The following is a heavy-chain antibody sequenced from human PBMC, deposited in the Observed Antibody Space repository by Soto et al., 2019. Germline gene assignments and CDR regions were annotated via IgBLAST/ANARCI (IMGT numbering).Heavy chain of an antibody. CDR1: GYIFSNFG. Sequence: QIQLVQSGPEVRKPGASVKVSCKASGYIFSNFGISWVRQAPGQGLEWMGWISGYNDNTNYAQKFQDRVRMTTDISTSTAYMELTTLRPEDTAVYYCAKHASSWFYYYYGMDVWGQGTTVTVSS. CDR3: AKHASSWFYYYYGMDV. CDR2: ISGYNDNT. J-gene: IGHJ6*02. V-gene: IGHV1-18*01. D-gene: IGHD2-2*01.